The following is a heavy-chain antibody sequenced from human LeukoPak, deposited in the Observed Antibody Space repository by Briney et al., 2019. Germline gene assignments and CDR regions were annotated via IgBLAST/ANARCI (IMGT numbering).Heavy chain of an antibody. CDR2: ISSSSYI. CDR3: ARDSTTVTTSYFDY. V-gene: IGHV3-69-1*01. CDR1: GFTFSNAW. J-gene: IGHJ4*02. D-gene: IGHD4-17*01. Sequence: GGSLRLSCAASGFTFSNAWMSWVRQAPGKGLGWVSSISSSSYIYYADSVKGRFTISRDNAKNSLYLQMNSLRAEDTAVYYCARDSTTVTTSYFDYWGQGTLVTVSS.